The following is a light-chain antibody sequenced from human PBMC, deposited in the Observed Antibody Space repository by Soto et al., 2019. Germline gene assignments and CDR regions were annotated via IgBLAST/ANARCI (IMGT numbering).Light chain of an antibody. Sequence: DIVMTQSTDALAVSLGERATMNCNSSQCALYSANSKNYLAWYQQKQGQPPKLLMYWASTREFGVPDRFSGSGSGTDFTLTISSLQAEDVAVYYCQQYYSIPPTFGGGTKVDI. CDR2: WAS. CDR3: QQYYSIPPT. CDR1: QCALYSANSKNY. J-gene: IGKJ4*02. V-gene: IGKV4-1*01.